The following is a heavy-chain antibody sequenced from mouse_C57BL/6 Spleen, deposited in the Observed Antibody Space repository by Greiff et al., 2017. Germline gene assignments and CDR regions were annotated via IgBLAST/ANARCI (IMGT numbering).Heavy chain of an antibody. CDR1: GYTFTDYY. V-gene: IGHV1-19*01. J-gene: IGHJ3*01. CDR2: INPYNGGT. CDR3: ARVTTVVEFPWFAY. D-gene: IGHD1-1*01. Sequence: EVMLVESGPVLVKPGASVKMSCKASGYTFTDYYMNWVKQSHGKSLEWIGVINPYNGGTSYNQKFKGKATLTVDKSSSTAYMELNSLTSEDSAVYYCARVTTVVEFPWFAYWGQGTLVTVSA.